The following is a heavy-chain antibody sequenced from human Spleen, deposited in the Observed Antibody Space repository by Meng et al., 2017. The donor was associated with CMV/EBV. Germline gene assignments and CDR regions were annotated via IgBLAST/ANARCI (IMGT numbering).Heavy chain of an antibody. CDR2: ISHDGNNK. V-gene: IGHV3-30*04. D-gene: IGHD2-15*01. CDR3: ARVIGYCSGGSCYSSAPYYYYYGMDV. Sequence: GESLKISCAASGFTFSSHAMHWVRQAPGKGLEWVAAISHDGNNKYHADSVKGRFTISRDNAKNSLYLQMNSLRAEDTAVYYCARVIGYCSGGSCYSSAPYYYYYGMDVWGQGTTVTVSS. CDR1: GFTFSSHA. J-gene: IGHJ6*02.